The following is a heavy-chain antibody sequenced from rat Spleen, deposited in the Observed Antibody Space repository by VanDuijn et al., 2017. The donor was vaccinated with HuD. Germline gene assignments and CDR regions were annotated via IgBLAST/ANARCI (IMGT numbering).Heavy chain of an antibody. Sequence: EVQLVESDGGLVQPGRSLKLSCAASGFTFSDYYMAWVRQAPTKGLEWVATISYDGSTTYYRDSVKGRFTISRDIAKSTLSLQMDSLRSEDTAPYYCTTMGNYFNYWGQGVMVTVSS. J-gene: IGHJ2*01. CDR3: TTMGNYFNY. CDR2: ISYDGSTT. V-gene: IGHV5-20*01. CDR1: GFTFSDYY. D-gene: IGHD1-7*01.